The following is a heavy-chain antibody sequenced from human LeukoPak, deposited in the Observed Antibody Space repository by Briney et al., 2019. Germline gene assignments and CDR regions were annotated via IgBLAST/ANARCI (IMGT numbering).Heavy chain of an antibody. Sequence: GRSLRLSCAASGFTFSSYAMHWVRQAPGKGLEWVAFIRYDGSNKYYADSVKGRFTISRDNSKNTLYLQMNSLRAEDTAVYYCATLPRGWELIDYWGQGTLVTVSS. CDR1: GFTFSSYA. D-gene: IGHD1-26*01. V-gene: IGHV3-30*04. CDR3: ATLPRGWELIDY. J-gene: IGHJ4*02. CDR2: IRYDGSNK.